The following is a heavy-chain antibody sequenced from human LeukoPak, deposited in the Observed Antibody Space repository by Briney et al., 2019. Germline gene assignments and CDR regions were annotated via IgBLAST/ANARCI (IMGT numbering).Heavy chain of an antibody. V-gene: IGHV4-61*01. CDR1: GGSVSSGSYY. J-gene: IGHJ4*02. Sequence: SETLSLTCTVSGGSVSSGSYYWSWIRQPPGEGLEWIGYIYYSGSTNYNPSLKSRVTISVDTSKNQFSLKLSSVTAADTAVYYCARAWASYYDFWSGYYQYGDSSWYYFDYWGQGTLVTVSS. D-gene: IGHD3-3*01. CDR3: ARAWASYYDFWSGYYQYGDSSWYYFDY. CDR2: IYYSGST.